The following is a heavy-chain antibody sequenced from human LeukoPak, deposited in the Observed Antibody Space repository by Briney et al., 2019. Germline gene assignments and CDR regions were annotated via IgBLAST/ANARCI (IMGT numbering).Heavy chain of an antibody. CDR2: ISSSGSTI. CDR1: GFAFSSYE. CDR3: GRVRGLNDY. J-gene: IGHJ4*02. Sequence: GGSLRLSCAASGFAFSSYEMNWVRQGPGKGLEWVSYISSSGSTIYYADSVKGRFTISRDNAKNSLYLQMNSLRAEDTAVYYCGRVRGLNDYWGQGTLVTVSS. V-gene: IGHV3-48*03.